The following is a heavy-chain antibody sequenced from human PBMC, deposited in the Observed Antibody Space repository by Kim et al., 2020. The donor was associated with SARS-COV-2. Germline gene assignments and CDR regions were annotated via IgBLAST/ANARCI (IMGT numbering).Heavy chain of an antibody. Sequence: SPSFQGQVTISADKSISTAYLQWSSLKASDTAMYYCARRGTAMSQYYFDYWGQGTLVTVSS. V-gene: IGHV5-51*01. J-gene: IGHJ4*02. CDR3: ARRGTAMSQYYFDY. D-gene: IGHD5-18*01.